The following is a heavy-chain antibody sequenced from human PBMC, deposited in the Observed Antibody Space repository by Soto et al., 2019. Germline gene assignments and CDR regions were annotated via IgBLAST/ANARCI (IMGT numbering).Heavy chain of an antibody. D-gene: IGHD3-10*01. J-gene: IGHJ6*04. CDR3: AKDRADSWTIDV. CDR2: IDGPGGRI. CDR1: GFTFNNYG. Sequence: EVQLLESGGHLVQPGGSLRLSCAASGFTFNNYGVNWVRQAPGKGLEWVSNIDGPGGRILYADSVKGRFTISRDNSKNTLYLHMTSLRAEDTAVYYCAKDRADSWTIDVWGKGTTVAVSS. V-gene: IGHV3-23*01.